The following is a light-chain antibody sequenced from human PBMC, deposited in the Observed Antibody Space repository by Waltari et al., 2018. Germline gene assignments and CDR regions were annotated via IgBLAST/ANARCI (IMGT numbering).Light chain of an antibody. CDR1: QSLLYSSNNKNY. CDR3: QQYFDTLGEPT. J-gene: IGKJ2*01. CDR2: WAS. V-gene: IGKV4-1*01. Sequence: DIVMTQSPDSLAVSLGERATINCKSSQSLLYSSNNKNYLAWYQQKPGQSPKLLISWASTRKSGVPDRFGGSGSRTDFTLTISSLQAADVAVYYWQQYFDTLGEPTFGQGTKLEIK.